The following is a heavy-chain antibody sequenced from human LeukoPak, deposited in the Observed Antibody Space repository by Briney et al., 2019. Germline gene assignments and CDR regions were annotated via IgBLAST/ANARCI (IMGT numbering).Heavy chain of an antibody. Sequence: SETLSLTCTDSGGSISSGGYYWSWIRQHPGKGLEWIGYIYYSGSTYYNPSLKNRVTISIDTSKNQFSLKLSSMTAADTAVYYCARDLSITMIRGVTFDYWGQGALVTVSS. D-gene: IGHD3-10*01. J-gene: IGHJ4*02. CDR1: GGSISSGGYY. V-gene: IGHV4-31*03. CDR3: ARDLSITMIRGVTFDY. CDR2: IYYSGST.